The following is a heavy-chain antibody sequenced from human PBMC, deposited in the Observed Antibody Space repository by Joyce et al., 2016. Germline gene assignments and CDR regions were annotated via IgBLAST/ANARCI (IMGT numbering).Heavy chain of an antibody. CDR3: ARDGGFLEWLTFDY. CDR1: GFTFSSYE. D-gene: IGHD3-3*01. Sequence: EVQLVESGGGFEQPGGSLRLTCAASGFTFSSYEMHWFRQAPGKGREGVASISTSGSKIYYSYSVKGRFTISRDNAKNLLYLQMNSLTAEDTAVYYCARDGGFLEWLTFDYWGQGTPVTVSS. J-gene: IGHJ4*02. V-gene: IGHV3-48*03. CDR2: ISTSGSKI.